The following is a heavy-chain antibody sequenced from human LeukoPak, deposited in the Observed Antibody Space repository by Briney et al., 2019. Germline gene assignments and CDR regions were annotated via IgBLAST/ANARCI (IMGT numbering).Heavy chain of an antibody. CDR3: ARDRAGSWFDP. CDR1: GYIFTGYF. Sequence: VASVKVSCKASGYIFTGYFMHWVRQAPGQGLEWMGWINPTTGGTNYAQKFQGRVTMTRDTSISTGYMELSSLKSDDTAVYYCARDRAGSWFDPWGQGTLVTVSS. J-gene: IGHJ5*02. V-gene: IGHV1-2*02. CDR2: INPTTGGT.